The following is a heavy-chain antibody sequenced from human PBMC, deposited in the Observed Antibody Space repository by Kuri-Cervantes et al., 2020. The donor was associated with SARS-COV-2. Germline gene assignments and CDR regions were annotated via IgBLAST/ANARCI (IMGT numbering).Heavy chain of an antibody. CDR1: GGSIKSYY. CDR3: ARDDFYYYAMDV. Sequence: SETLSLTCTVSGGSIKSYYWSWIRQPPGKGLEWIGYIYYSGSANYNPSLKSRVTISVDTSKNQFSLRLSSVTAADTAVYYCARDDFYYYAMDVWGQGTTVTVSS. V-gene: IGHV4-59*01. J-gene: IGHJ6*02. CDR2: IYYSGSA.